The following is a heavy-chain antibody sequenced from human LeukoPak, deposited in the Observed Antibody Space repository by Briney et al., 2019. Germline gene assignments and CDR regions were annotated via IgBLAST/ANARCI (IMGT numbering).Heavy chain of an antibody. CDR2: MNPNSGNT. CDR3: ARKSIAVAGTGYYYYGMDV. CDR1: GYTFTSYD. J-gene: IGHJ6*02. D-gene: IGHD6-19*01. V-gene: IGHV1-8*01. Sequence: ASVKVSCKASGYTFTSYDINWVRQATGQGLEWMGWMNPNSGNTGYAQKFQGRVTMTRNTSISTAYMELSSLRSEDTAVYYCARKSIAVAGTGYYYYGMDVWGQGTTVTVSS.